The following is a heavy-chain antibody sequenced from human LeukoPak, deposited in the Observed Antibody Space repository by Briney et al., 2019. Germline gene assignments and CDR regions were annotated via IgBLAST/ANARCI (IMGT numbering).Heavy chain of an antibody. Sequence: SETLSLTCTVSGGFISSNSAYWSWIRQPPGKALEWIGNIYYSGTTYYNPSLQSRVTMSVDTSNNQFSLKLTSVTAADTAVYYCARVGSSGPHYYFDSWGRGTLVTVSS. CDR2: IYYSGTT. CDR1: GGFISSNSAY. D-gene: IGHD6-25*01. V-gene: IGHV4-39*07. J-gene: IGHJ4*02. CDR3: ARVGSSGPHYYFDS.